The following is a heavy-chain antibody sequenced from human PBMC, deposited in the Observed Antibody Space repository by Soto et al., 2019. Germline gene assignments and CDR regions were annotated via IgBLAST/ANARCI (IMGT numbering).Heavy chain of an antibody. CDR1: GYTFTNYA. CDR3: ARDSSGYANDY. CDR2: INAGNGNT. V-gene: IGHV1-3*01. D-gene: IGHD3-22*01. J-gene: IGHJ4*02. Sequence: ASVKVSCKASGYTFTNYAMHWVRQAPGQRLEWMGWINAGNGNTGFSQKFQGRVTITRDTSANTAYMELSSLRSEDTAVYYCARDSSGYANDYWGQGTLVTVSS.